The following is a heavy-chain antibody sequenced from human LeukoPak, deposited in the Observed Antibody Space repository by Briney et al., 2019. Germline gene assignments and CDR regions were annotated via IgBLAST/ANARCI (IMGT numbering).Heavy chain of an antibody. V-gene: IGHV3-53*01. Sequence: QTGGSLRLSCAASGFTFSSYSMNWVRQAPGKGLEWVSVIYSGGSTYYADSVKGRFTISRDNSKNTLYLQMNSLRAEDTAVYYCAREVTMIRGGEGPLANWFDPWGQGTLVTVSS. CDR2: IYSGGST. J-gene: IGHJ5*02. D-gene: IGHD3-10*01. CDR1: GFTFSSYS. CDR3: AREVTMIRGGEGPLANWFDP.